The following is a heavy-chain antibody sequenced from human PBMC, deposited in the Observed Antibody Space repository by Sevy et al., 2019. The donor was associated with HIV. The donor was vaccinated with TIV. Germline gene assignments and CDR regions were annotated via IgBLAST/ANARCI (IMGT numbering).Heavy chain of an antibody. J-gene: IGHJ4*02. V-gene: IGHV1-18*01. CDR2: ISAYNGNT. D-gene: IGHD3-10*01. Sequence: ASVKVSCKASGYTFTSYGISWVRQAPGQGLEWMGWISAYNGNTNYAQKLQGRVTMTTDTSTVTAYMELRSLRSDDTAVYYCARGGVTMVRGVTLGYWGQGTLVTVSS. CDR1: GYTFTSYG. CDR3: ARGGVTMVRGVTLGY.